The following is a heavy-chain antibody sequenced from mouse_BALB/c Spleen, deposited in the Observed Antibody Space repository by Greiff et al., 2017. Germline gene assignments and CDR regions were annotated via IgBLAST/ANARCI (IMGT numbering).Heavy chain of an antibody. V-gene: IGHV2-6-4*01. J-gene: IGHJ4*01. CDR3: AIQTARATGAMDY. CDR2: IWGGGST. CDR1: GFSLSRYS. D-gene: IGHD3-2*01. Sequence: QVQLKQSGPGLVAPSQSLSITCPVSGFSLSRYSVHWVRQPPGKGLEWLGMIWGGGSTDYNSALKSRLSISKDNSKSQVFLKMNSLQTDDTAMYYCAIQTARATGAMDYWGQGTSVTVSS.